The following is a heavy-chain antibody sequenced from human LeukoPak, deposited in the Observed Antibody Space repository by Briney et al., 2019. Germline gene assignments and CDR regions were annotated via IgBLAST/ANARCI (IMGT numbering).Heavy chain of an antibody. CDR2: IKQDGSEK. CDR1: GFTFSSYW. V-gene: IGHV3-7*01. Sequence: GGSLRLSCAASGFTFSSYWMGWVRQAPGKGLEWVANIKQDGSEKYYVDSVKGRFTISRDNAKNSLYLQMNSLRAEDTAVYYCARMDPLGFVDAFDIWGQGTMVTVSS. D-gene: IGHD3-3*01. CDR3: ARMDPLGFVDAFDI. J-gene: IGHJ3*02.